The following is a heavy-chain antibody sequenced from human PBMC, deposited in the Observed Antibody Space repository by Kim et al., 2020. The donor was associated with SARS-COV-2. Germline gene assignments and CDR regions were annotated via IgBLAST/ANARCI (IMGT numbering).Heavy chain of an antibody. CDR3: AKSRTSGSYARFDY. J-gene: IGHJ4*02. Sequence: GGSLRLSCAASGFTFSSYAMSWVRQAPGKGLEWVSRISNSGGSTDYADPVKGRFTISRDNSKNTLYLQMSSLRAEDTAVYYCAKSRTSGSYARFDYWGQGALVTVSS. D-gene: IGHD1-26*01. V-gene: IGHV3-23*01. CDR2: ISNSGGST. CDR1: GFTFSSYA.